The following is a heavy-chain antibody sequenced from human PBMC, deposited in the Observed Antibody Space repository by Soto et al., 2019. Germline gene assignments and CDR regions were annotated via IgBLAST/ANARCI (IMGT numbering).Heavy chain of an antibody. CDR2: IWYGGSNK. V-gene: IGHV3-33*01. Sequence: PGGSLRLSCAASGFTFSSYGMHWVRQAPGKGLEWVAVIWYGGSNKYYADSVKGRFTISRDNSKNTLYLQMNSLRAEDTAVYYCARSQYYDILTGLTYWGQGTLVTVSS. J-gene: IGHJ4*02. D-gene: IGHD3-9*01. CDR1: GFTFSSYG. CDR3: ARSQYYDILTGLTY.